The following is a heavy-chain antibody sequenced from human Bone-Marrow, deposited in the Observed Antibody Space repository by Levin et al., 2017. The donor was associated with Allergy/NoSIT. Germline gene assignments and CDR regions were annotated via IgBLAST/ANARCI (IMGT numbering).Heavy chain of an antibody. J-gene: IGHJ3*02. D-gene: IGHD3-10*01. CDR3: ASATTMVQGGHAEIGAFDI. Sequence: ASVKVSCKASGYTFTGYYMHWVRQAPGQGLEWMGRINPNSGGTNYAQKFQGRVTMTRDTSISTAYMELSRLRSDDTAVYYCASATTMVQGGHAEIGAFDIWGQGTMVTVSS. V-gene: IGHV1-2*06. CDR2: INPNSGGT. CDR1: GYTFTGYY.